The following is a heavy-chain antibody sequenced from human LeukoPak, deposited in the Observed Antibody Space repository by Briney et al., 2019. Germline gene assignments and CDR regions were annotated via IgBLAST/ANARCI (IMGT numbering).Heavy chain of an antibody. D-gene: IGHD3-22*01. J-gene: IGHJ4*02. CDR1: GFTFSDYY. CDR3: ARRSSLYYYDSSGSTLEY. Sequence: GGSLRLSCAASGFTFSDYYMSWIRQAPGKGLEWVSYSSSSGSTIYYADSVKGRFTISRDNAKNSLYLQMNSLRAEDTAVYYCARRSSLYYYDSSGSTLEYWGQAALVTVSS. CDR2: SSSSGSTI. V-gene: IGHV3-11*01.